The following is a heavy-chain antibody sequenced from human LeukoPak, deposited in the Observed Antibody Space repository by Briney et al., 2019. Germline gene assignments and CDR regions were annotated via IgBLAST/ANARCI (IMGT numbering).Heavy chain of an antibody. J-gene: IGHJ2*01. Sequence: ASVKVSCKASGYTFTSYGINWVRQAPGQGLEWMGWISSYSGNTNYAQKLQDRVTMTTDTSTSTAYMELRSLRSDDTAVYYCARDAEPYDSSGYYWYFDLWGRGTLVIVSS. CDR2: ISSYSGNT. V-gene: IGHV1-18*01. CDR3: ARDAEPYDSSGYYWYFDL. D-gene: IGHD3-22*01. CDR1: GYTFTSYG.